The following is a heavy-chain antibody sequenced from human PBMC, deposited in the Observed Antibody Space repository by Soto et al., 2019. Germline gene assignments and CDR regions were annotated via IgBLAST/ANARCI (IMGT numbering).Heavy chain of an antibody. V-gene: IGHV4-4*02. D-gene: IGHD3-3*01. CDR1: GGPSSSSNW. CDR2: IYHSGST. J-gene: IGHJ5*02. CDR3: ASVRILRFLEWSGSIPNWFDP. Sequence: AETLSLTCSVSGGPSSSSNWWSGVRQPPGKGLEWIGEIYHSGSTNYNPSLKSRVTISVDKSKNQFSLKLSSVTAADTAVYYCASVRILRFLEWSGSIPNWFDPWGQGTLVTVSS.